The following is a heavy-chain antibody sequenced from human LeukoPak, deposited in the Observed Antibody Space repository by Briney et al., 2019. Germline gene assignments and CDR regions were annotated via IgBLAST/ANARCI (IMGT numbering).Heavy chain of an antibody. J-gene: IGHJ6*03. V-gene: IGHV4-59*01. Sequence: SETLSLTCTVSGGSISSYYWSWIRQPPGKGLEWIGYIYYSGSTNYHPSLKSRVTISVDTSKNQFSLKLSSVTAADTAAYYCARSRIVIAARPNYYYYYMDVWGKGTTVTVSS. D-gene: IGHD6-6*01. CDR3: ARSRIVIAARPNYYYYYMDV. CDR1: GGSISSYY. CDR2: IYYSGST.